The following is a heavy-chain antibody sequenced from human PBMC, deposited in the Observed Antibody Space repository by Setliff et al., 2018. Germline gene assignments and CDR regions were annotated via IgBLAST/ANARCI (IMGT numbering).Heavy chain of an antibody. J-gene: IGHJ5*02. V-gene: IGHV4-59*11. CDR1: GGSITSHY. CDR3: ARRRCSSRYCSPPEANWLDP. Sequence: LSLTCTVSGGSITSHYWSWIRQPPGKGLEWIGHTYYIRNTNYNPSLKSRVTISIDTSKSHFSLNLRPVTAADTAVYYCARRRCSSRYCSPPEANWLDPWGQGTLVTVSS. D-gene: IGHD2-15*01. CDR2: TYYIRNT.